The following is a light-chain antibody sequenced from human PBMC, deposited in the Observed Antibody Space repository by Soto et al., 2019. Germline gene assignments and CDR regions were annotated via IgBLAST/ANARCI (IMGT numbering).Light chain of an antibody. V-gene: IGKV1-5*03. CDR2: KAY. CDR1: QSISNW. J-gene: IGKJ1*01. CDR3: QQYSSYSQT. Sequence: DIQMTQSPSTLSASVGDRVTITCRASQSISNWLAWYQQKPGKAPKLLIYKAYSLESGVPSRFSGSGSGTEFTLTISSLQPDDFATYYCQQYSSYSQTFGQGTKVEIK.